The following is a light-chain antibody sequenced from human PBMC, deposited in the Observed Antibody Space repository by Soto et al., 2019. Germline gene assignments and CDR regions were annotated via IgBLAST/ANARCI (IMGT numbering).Light chain of an antibody. V-gene: IGKV4-1*01. CDR3: QQYLHTPRT. CDR1: VIVLFRCNKRNY. CDR2: WAS. Sequence: MTQSPDSLAASLGERATIKCRSSVIVLFRCNKRNYLAWNQQKPRHPHNLLIYWASTRESGVPDRFSGSGSGTDITLTISSLQAEDVAVYYCQQYLHTPRTFGQGTKVDSK. J-gene: IGKJ1*01.